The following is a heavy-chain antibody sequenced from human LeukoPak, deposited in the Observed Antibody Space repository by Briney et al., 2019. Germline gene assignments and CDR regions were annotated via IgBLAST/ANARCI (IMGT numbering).Heavy chain of an antibody. CDR3: AKDFTYYDFWSGPDY. J-gene: IGHJ4*02. CDR1: GFTFSSYG. V-gene: IGHV3-30*18. D-gene: IGHD3-3*01. CDR2: ISYDGSNK. Sequence: GGSLRLSCAASGFTFSSYGMHWVRQAPGKGLEWVAVISYDGSNKYYADSVKGRFTISRDNSKNTLYLQMNSLRAEDTAVYYCAKDFTYYDFWSGPDYWGQGTLVTVSS.